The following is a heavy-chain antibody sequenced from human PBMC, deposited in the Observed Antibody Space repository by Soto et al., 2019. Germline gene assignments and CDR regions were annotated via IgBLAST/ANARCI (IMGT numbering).Heavy chain of an antibody. Sequence: PGGSLRLSCAASGFTFSDYYMSWIRQAPGKGLEWVSYISSSGSTIYYADSVKGRFTISRDNAKNSLYLQMNSLRAEDTAVYYCARETYDSSGYYPVFDYWGQGTLVTVSS. CDR2: ISSSGSTI. V-gene: IGHV3-11*01. CDR1: GFTFSDYY. CDR3: ARETYDSSGYYPVFDY. J-gene: IGHJ4*02. D-gene: IGHD3-22*01.